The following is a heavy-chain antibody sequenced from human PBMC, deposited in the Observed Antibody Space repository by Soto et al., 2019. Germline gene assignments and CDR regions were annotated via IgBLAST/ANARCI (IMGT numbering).Heavy chain of an antibody. D-gene: IGHD2-2*01. CDR1: GFAFTSYW. CDR2: VKSDGTTA. V-gene: IGHV3-74*01. CDR3: ESIFASTYAPRPFDF. J-gene: IGHJ4*02. Sequence: HPGGSLRLSCEASGFAFTSYWMHWVRQAPGKGLVWVAGVKSDGTTATYADSVRGRFTISRDNAKNTLYLQMNSLSAEDTAVYYCESIFASTYAPRPFDFWGQGTQVTVSS.